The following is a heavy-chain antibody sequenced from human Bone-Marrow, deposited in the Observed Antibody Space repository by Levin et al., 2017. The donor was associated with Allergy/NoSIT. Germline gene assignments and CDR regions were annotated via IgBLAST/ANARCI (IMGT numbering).Heavy chain of an antibody. CDR1: GGSISSSSYY. J-gene: IGHJ4*02. CDR3: ARQRDGYSSSNYFDY. Sequence: SQTLSLTCTVSGGSISSSSYYWGWIRQPPGKGLEWIGSIYYSGSTYYNPSLKSRVTISVDTSKNQFSLKLSSVTAADTAVYYCARQRDGYSSSNYFDYWGQGTLVTVSS. V-gene: IGHV4-39*01. D-gene: IGHD6-6*01. CDR2: IYYSGST.